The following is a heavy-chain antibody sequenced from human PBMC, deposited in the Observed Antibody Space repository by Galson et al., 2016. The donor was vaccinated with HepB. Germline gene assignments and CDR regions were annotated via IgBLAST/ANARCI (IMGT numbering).Heavy chain of an antibody. V-gene: IGHV3-21*04. CDR3: TRPMYDTTGSASGNFDY. D-gene: IGHD3-22*01. J-gene: IGHJ4*02. CDR2: ISSSSSYI. Sequence: SLRLSCAASGFTFSSYSMNWVRQAPGKGLEWVSSISSSSSYIYYADSVKGRFTISRDNAKNSLYLQMNSLKTEDTAIYYCTRPMYDTTGSASGNFDYWGQGTLVTVSS. CDR1: GFTFSSYS.